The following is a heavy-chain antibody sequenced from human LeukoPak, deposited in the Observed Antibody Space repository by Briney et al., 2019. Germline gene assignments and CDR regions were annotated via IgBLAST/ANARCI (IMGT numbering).Heavy chain of an antibody. V-gene: IGHV4-59*08. CDR1: GGSISGYY. Sequence: KPSETLSLTCTVSGGSISGYYWSWIRQPPGKGPEWIGYIYYSGSTNYNPSLKSRVTISVDTSKNQFPLKMNSVTAADTAVYYCARLASSGWSHCDYWGQGTLVTVSS. J-gene: IGHJ4*02. D-gene: IGHD6-19*01. CDR3: ARLASSGWSHCDY. CDR2: IYYSGST.